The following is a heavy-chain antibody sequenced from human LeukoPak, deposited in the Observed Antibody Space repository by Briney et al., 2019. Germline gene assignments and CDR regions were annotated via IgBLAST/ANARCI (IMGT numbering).Heavy chain of an antibody. Sequence: PSETLSLTCTVSDYSISSGYFCAWIRQPPGKGLEWIGSIYHTGSTYYNPSLKSRVTISLDTSKNQFSLKLTSVTAPDTAVYYCARELPRRYFDYWGQGTLVTVSS. CDR2: IYHTGST. V-gene: IGHV4-38-2*02. D-gene: IGHD2-21*01. J-gene: IGHJ4*02. CDR3: ARELPRRYFDY. CDR1: DYSISSGYF.